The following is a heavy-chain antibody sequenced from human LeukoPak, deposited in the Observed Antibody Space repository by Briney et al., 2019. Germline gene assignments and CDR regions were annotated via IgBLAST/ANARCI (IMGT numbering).Heavy chain of an antibody. J-gene: IGHJ4*02. CDR1: GGSFSGYY. Sequence: SGTLSLTCAVYGGSFSGYYWSWIRQPPGKGLEWIGEINHSGSTNYNPSLKSRVTISVDTSKNQFSLKLSSVTAADTAVYYCAREIRLWGQGTLVTVSS. V-gene: IGHV4-34*01. CDR2: INHSGST. CDR3: AREIRL.